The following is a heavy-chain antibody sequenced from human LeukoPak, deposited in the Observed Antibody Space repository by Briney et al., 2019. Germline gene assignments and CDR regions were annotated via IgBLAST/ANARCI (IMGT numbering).Heavy chain of an antibody. J-gene: IGHJ4*02. CDR2: IKQDGSDT. CDR3: ARSDRNYFDY. D-gene: IGHD3-22*01. CDR1: GFXFSTYX. V-gene: IGHV3-7*01. Sequence: ASGFXFSTYXMTWVRQAPGXXLEWVANIKQDGSDTYYVDSVKGRFTISKDNARNSLYLQMNSLRAEDTAVYYCARSDRNYFDYWGQGTLVTVSS.